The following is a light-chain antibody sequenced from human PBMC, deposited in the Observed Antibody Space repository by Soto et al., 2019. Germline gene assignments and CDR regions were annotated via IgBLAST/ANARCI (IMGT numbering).Light chain of an antibody. J-gene: IGLJ2*01. V-gene: IGLV2-23*02. CDR2: EVN. CDR3: SSYAGSYDYVV. CDR1: SSDFGTDNL. Sequence: QSVLTQPAAVSGSPGQSITISCTGSSSDFGTDNLVSWYQQEPGKAPKLMIYEVNKRPSGISNRFSGSRSGNTASLTISGLQAEDEADYYCSSYAGSYDYVVFGGGTKVTVL.